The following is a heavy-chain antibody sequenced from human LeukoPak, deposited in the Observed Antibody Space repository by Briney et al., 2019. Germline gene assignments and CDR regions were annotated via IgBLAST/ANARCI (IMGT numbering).Heavy chain of an antibody. CDR2: VYFNGDT. D-gene: IGHD3-16*02. Sequence: PSETLSLTCNVSGVSISSYYWTWVRQPPGQTLQWIGNVYFNGDTDFNPSLPSRVTISVDTSNTQFSLKLSSVTAADTAVYYCARQFGRMRSYRHLDHWGPGILVTVSA. J-gene: IGHJ4*02. CDR3: ARQFGRMRSYRHLDH. CDR1: GVSISSYY. V-gene: IGHV4-59*08.